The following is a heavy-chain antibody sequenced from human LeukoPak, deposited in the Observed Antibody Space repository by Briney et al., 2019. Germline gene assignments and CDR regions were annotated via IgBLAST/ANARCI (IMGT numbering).Heavy chain of an antibody. CDR2: IYSGGST. D-gene: IGHD5-18*01. CDR3: ARFTDTKGFDY. V-gene: IGHV3-53*01. J-gene: IGHJ4*02. CDR1: GFTFTDYS. Sequence: GGSLRLSCAASGFTFTDYSMTWVRQAPGKGLEWVSVIYSGGSTYYADSVKGRFTISRDNSKNTLYLQMNSLRAEDTAVYYCARFTDTKGFDYWGQGTLATVSS.